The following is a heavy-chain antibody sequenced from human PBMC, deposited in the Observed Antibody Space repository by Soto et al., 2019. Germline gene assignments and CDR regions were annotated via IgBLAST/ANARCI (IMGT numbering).Heavy chain of an antibody. J-gene: IGHJ4*02. Sequence: GGSLRLSCAASGFRFSDYAMSWVRQAPGKGLEWVSAISGSGGSTYYADSVKGRFTISRDNSKNTLYLQMNSLRAEDTAVYYCAKVIPDVGYIYWGQGTLVTVSS. CDR3: AKVIPDVGYIY. CDR1: GFRFSDYA. CDR2: ISGSGGST. D-gene: IGHD2-21*01. V-gene: IGHV3-23*01.